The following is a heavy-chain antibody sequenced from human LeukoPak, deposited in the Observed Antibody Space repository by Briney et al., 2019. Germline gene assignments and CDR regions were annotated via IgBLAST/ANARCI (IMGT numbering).Heavy chain of an antibody. J-gene: IGHJ5*02. CDR3: ARDIDYEIDISGYCSGGSCRLSHGFDP. CDR1: GYTFTSYA. CDR2: INTNTGNP. D-gene: IGHD2-15*01. V-gene: IGHV7-4-1*02. Sequence: GASVKVSCTASGYTFTSYAMNWVRQAPGQGLEWMGWINTNTGNPTYAQGFTGRFVFSLDTSVSTAYLQISSLKAEDTAVYYCARDIDYEIDISGYCSGGSCRLSHGFDPWGQGTLVTVSS.